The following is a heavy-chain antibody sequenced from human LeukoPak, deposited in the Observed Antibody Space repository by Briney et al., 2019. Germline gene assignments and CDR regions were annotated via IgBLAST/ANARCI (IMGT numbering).Heavy chain of an antibody. J-gene: IGHJ6*03. CDR2: ISTSGTT. V-gene: IGHV4-4*07. D-gene: IGHD6-13*01. Sequence: PSETLSLTCTVSGDSISYYYWSWIRQPAGKGLEWIGRISTSGTTNYNPSLKSRVTISGDTSKNQFSLRLSSVTAADTAVYYCARGRVSSSTWYSTYYYYFYMDVWGKGTTVTVSS. CDR3: ARGRVSSSTWYSTYYYYFYMDV. CDR1: GDSISYYY.